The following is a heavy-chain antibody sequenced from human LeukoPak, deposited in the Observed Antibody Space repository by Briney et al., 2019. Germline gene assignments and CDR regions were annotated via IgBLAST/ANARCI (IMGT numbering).Heavy chain of an antibody. CDR3: ARARSRGAEYFQH. V-gene: IGHV3-23*01. Sequence: GGSLRLSCAASGFTFTTNAMSWVRQAPGKGLEWVSAVSGSGGDTYYAGSVRGRFTISRDNAKNSLYLQMNSLRAEDTAVYYCARARSRGAEYFQHWGQGTLVTVSS. CDR2: VSGSGGDT. D-gene: IGHD1-14*01. J-gene: IGHJ1*01. CDR1: GFTFTTNA.